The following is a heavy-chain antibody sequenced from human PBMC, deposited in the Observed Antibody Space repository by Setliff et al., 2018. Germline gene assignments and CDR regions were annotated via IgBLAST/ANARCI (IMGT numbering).Heavy chain of an antibody. Sequence: SETMSLTCTVSGGSISSGDYYWSWIRQPPGKGLEWIGYIYYSGSTYYNPSLKSRVTISVDTSKNQFSLKLSSVTAADTAVYYCARGVWFGELLQAFDIWGQGTMVTVSS. CDR2: IYYSGST. CDR1: GGSISSGDYY. V-gene: IGHV4-30-4*08. CDR3: ARGVWFGELLQAFDI. D-gene: IGHD3-10*01. J-gene: IGHJ3*02.